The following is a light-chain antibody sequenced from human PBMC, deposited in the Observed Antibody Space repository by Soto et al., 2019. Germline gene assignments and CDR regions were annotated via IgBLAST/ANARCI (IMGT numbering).Light chain of an antibody. Sequence: EIVMTQSPATLSVSPGESATLSCRASQSVDNKLAWYQQKPGQAPRLLIYYASTRATGVPARFSGSGSGTEFTLTISSLQSEDFAVYYGQHHNDWVKTFGQGTKLEI. CDR1: QSVDNK. CDR2: YAS. V-gene: IGKV3D-15*01. CDR3: QHHNDWVKT. J-gene: IGKJ2*01.